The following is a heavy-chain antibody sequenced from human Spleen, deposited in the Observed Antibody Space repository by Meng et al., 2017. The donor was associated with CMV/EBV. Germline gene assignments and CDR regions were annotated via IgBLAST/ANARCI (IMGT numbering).Heavy chain of an antibody. Sequence: WIRQPPGKGLEWVANIKQDGSENYYVDSVKGRFTVSRDNAKNSLYLQMIGLRAEDTAVYYCARGRHYPDYWGQGTLVTVSS. V-gene: IGHV3-7*01. CDR3: ARGRHYPDY. J-gene: IGHJ4*02. D-gene: IGHD1-26*01. CDR2: IKQDGSEN.